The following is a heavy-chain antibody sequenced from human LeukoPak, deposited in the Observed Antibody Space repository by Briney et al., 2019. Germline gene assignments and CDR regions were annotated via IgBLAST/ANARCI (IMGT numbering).Heavy chain of an antibody. CDR1: GGSISSGSYY. D-gene: IGHD6-25*01. J-gene: IGHJ5*02. Sequence: SSQTLSLTCTVSGGSISSGSYYWSWIWQPAGKGLEWIGRIYTSGSTNYNPSLKSRVTISVDTSKNQFSLKLSSVTAADTAVYYCARGGDWFDPWGQGTLVTVSS. CDR2: IYTSGST. V-gene: IGHV4-61*02. CDR3: ARGGDWFDP.